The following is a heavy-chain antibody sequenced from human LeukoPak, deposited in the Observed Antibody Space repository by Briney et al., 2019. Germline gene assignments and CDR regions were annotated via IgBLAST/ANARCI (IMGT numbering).Heavy chain of an antibody. CDR2: ISWNSGSI. CDR1: GFTFDDYD. V-gene: IGHV3-9*01. Sequence: PGGSLRLSCAASGFTFDDYDMHWVRQATGKGLEWVSGISWNSGSIGYADSVKGRFTISRDNAKNSLYLQMNSLRAEDTAVYYCARGSGWYRGVFDYWGQGTLVTVSS. J-gene: IGHJ4*02. D-gene: IGHD6-19*01. CDR3: ARGSGWYRGVFDY.